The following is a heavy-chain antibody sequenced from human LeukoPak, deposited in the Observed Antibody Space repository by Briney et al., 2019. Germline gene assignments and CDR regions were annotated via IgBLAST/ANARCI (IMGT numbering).Heavy chain of an antibody. CDR2: IYSSGST. CDR3: ARVSGTGFDY. D-gene: IGHD2-2*01. V-gene: IGHV4-4*07. Sequence: KPSETLSLTCTVSGGSISSYYWSSIRQPAGKGLEWIGRIYSSGSTNYNPSLKSRVTMSVDTSKNQFSLKLSSLTAADTTMYYCARVSGTGFDYWGQGALVTVSS. CDR1: GGSISSYY. J-gene: IGHJ4*02.